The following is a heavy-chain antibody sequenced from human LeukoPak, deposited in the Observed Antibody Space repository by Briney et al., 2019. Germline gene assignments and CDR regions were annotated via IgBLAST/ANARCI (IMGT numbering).Heavy chain of an antibody. V-gene: IGHV1-69*13. CDR1: GGTFSSYA. D-gene: IGHD1-14*01. Sequence: ASVKVSCKASGGTFSSYAISWVRQAPGQGLEWMGGIIPIFGTANYAQKFQGRVTITADESTSTAYMELSSLRSEDTAVYYCARVTPNPTGDYFDYWGQGTLVTVSS. CDR3: ARVTPNPTGDYFDY. J-gene: IGHJ4*02. CDR2: IIPIFGTA.